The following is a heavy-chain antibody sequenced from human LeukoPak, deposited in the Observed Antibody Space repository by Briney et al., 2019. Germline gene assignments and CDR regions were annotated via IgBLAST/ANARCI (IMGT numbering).Heavy chain of an antibody. D-gene: IGHD1-14*01. J-gene: IGHJ3*02. V-gene: IGHV1-18*01. Sequence: ASVKVSCKASGYTFTSYGISWARQAPGQGLEWMGWISAYNGNTNYAQKLQGRVTMTTDTSTSTAYMELRSLRSDDTAVYYCARVTRGQSRTIRNAFDIWGQGTMVTVSS. CDR2: ISAYNGNT. CDR1: GYTFTSYG. CDR3: ARVTRGQSRTIRNAFDI.